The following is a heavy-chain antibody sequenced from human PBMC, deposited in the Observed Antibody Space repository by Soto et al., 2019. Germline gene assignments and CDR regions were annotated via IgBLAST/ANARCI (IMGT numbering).Heavy chain of an antibody. CDR3: ARHQKLVGASYYSYLDV. V-gene: IGHV4-39*01. Sequence: SETLSVPSSDFGGSIISSDYYWGLIRQPPGKGLEWIGSIHYSGSTHYNPSLKSRVTISVDPSTNQFSLELSSVTAADTAVYYCARHQKLVGASYYSYLDVWGKRTTVTVSS. CDR1: GGSIISSDYY. D-gene: IGHD6-13*01. J-gene: IGHJ6*03. CDR2: IHYSGST.